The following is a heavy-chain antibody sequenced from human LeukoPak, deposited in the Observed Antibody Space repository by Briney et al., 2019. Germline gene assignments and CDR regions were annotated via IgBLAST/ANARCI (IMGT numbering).Heavy chain of an antibody. CDR3: ATDGKEGGISYYYGMDV. J-gene: IGHJ6*02. CDR2: FEPEDGET. CDR1: GYTLTELS. V-gene: IGHV1-24*01. D-gene: IGHD4-23*01. Sequence: ASVKVSCKVSGYTLTELSMHWVRQAPGKGLERMGGFEPEDGETIYAQKFQGRVTMTEDTSTDTAYMELSSLRSEDTAVYYCATDGKEGGISYYYGMDVWGQGTTVTVSS.